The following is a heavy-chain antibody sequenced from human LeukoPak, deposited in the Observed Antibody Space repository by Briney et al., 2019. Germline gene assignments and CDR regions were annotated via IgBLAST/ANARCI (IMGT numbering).Heavy chain of an antibody. D-gene: IGHD2-8*01. V-gene: IGHV3-21*01. CDR3: ASGRCTNGVCYKGYY. Sequence: GGSLRLSCAASGFTFSSYSMNWVRQAPGKGLEWVSSISSISSYIYYADSVKGRFTISRDNAKNSLYLQMNSLRAEDTAVYYCASGRCTNGVCYKGYYWGQGTLVTVSS. CDR1: GFTFSSYS. CDR2: ISSISSYI. J-gene: IGHJ4*02.